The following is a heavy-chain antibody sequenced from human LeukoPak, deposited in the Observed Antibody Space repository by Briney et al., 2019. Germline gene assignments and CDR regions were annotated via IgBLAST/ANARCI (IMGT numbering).Heavy chain of an antibody. J-gene: IGHJ4*02. V-gene: IGHV3-30*04. CDR1: GFTFSSYA. CDR2: ISYDGSNK. Sequence: PGGSLRLSCAASGFTFSSYAMHWVRQAPGKGLEWVAVISYDGSNKYYADSVKGRFTISRDNSKNTLYLQMNSLRAEDTAVYYCAKGSGCSGGSCDSGFDYWGQGTLVTVSS. D-gene: IGHD2-15*01. CDR3: AKGSGCSGGSCDSGFDY.